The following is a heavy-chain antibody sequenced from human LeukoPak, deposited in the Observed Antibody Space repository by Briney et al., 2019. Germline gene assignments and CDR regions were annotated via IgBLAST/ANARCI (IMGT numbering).Heavy chain of an antibody. CDR3: ARDPAEYSGSSGHFDY. CDR2: ISAYNGNT. V-gene: IGHV1-18*04. D-gene: IGHD1-26*01. Sequence: GESLKISCKGSGYSFTSYWIGWVRQAPGQGLEWMGWISAYNGNTNYAQKLQGRVTMTTDTSTSTAYMELRSLRSDDTAVYYCARDPAEYSGSSGHFDYWGQGTLVTVSS. J-gene: IGHJ4*02. CDR1: GYSFTSYW.